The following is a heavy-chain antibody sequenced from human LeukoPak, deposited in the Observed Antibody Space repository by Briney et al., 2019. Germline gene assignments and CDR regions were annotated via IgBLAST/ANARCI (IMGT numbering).Heavy chain of an antibody. Sequence: GGSLRLSCVASGFTFSSRDWMTWVRQAPGKGLEWVANIKQDGSEKNYVDSVKGRFTISRDNAKNSLYLQMNSLRAEDTAVYYCARGMGGYDIYYYYYYMDVWGKGTTVTISS. CDR2: IKQDGSEK. D-gene: IGHD5-12*01. CDR3: ARGMGGYDIYYYYYYMDV. CDR1: GFTFSSRDW. J-gene: IGHJ6*03. V-gene: IGHV3-7*01.